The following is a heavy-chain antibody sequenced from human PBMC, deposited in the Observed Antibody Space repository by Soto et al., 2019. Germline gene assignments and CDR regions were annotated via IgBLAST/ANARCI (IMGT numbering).Heavy chain of an antibody. CDR1: GLTFSSYA. J-gene: IGHJ6*02. CDR2: ISGSGGST. Sequence: EVQLLESGGGLVQPGGSLRLSCAASGLTFSSYAMSWVRQAPGKGLEWVSAISGSGGSTYYADSVKGRFTISRDNSKNTLYLQMNSLRAEDTAVYYCVTYYYYYYGMDVWGQGTTVTVSS. V-gene: IGHV3-23*01. CDR3: VTYYYYYYGMDV.